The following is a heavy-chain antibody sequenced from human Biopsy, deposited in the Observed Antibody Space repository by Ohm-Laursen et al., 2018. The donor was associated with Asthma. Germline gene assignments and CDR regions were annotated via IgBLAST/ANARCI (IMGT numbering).Heavy chain of an antibody. CDR3: AKATLGDIGKDY. V-gene: IGHV3-9*01. J-gene: IGHJ4*02. CDR2: ISWNSGSI. Sequence: SLRLSRSASGFTFDDYGMHWVRQAPGKGLEWVSGISWNSGSIGYADSVKGRFTISRDNAKNSLYLQMNSLRVEDTALYYCAKATLGDIGKDYWGQGTLVTVSS. D-gene: IGHD2-21*01. CDR1: GFTFDDYG.